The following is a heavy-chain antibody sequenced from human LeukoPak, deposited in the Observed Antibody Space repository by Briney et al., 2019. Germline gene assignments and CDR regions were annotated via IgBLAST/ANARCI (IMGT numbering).Heavy chain of an antibody. Sequence: PSETLSLTCTVSGGSISSGSYYWSWIRQPPGKGLEWIGYIYYSGSTNYNPSLKSRVTISVDTSKNQFSLKLSSVTAADTAVYYCARKVLGYGDSSGYYGLYDYWGQGTLVTVSS. D-gene: IGHD3-22*01. CDR1: GGSISSGSYY. V-gene: IGHV4-61*01. J-gene: IGHJ4*02. CDR3: ARKVLGYGDSSGYYGLYDY. CDR2: IYYSGST.